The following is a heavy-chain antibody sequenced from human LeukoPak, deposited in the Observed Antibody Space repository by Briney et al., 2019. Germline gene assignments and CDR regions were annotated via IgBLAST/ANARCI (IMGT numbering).Heavy chain of an antibody. D-gene: IGHD3-22*01. J-gene: IGHJ4*02. Sequence: GGSLRLSCAASGFTFSDYYMSWIRQAPGKGLEWVSYISSSGSTIYYADSVKGRFTISRDNAKNSLYLQMNSLRAEDTAVYYCTREYYYDSSGYYYWGQGTLVTVFS. CDR1: GFTFSDYY. CDR2: ISSSGSTI. CDR3: TREYYYDSSGYYY. V-gene: IGHV3-11*01.